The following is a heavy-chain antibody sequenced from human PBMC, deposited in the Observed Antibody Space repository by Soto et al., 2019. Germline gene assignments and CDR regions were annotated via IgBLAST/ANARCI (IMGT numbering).Heavy chain of an antibody. J-gene: IGHJ5*01. Sequence: PGGSLRLSCAASGFTYSSYAMTWVRQAPGKGLEWVSGISGSGATTSYADSVKGRFTVSRDNSKITLYLRMNSLRVEDTAVYYCAKLRYFDWSSYNWFEYWGQGT. CDR1: GFTYSSYA. D-gene: IGHD3-9*01. CDR3: AKLRYFDWSSYNWFEY. V-gene: IGHV3-23*01. CDR2: ISGSGATT.